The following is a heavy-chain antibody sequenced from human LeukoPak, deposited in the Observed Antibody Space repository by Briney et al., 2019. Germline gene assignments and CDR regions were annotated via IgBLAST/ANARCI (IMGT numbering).Heavy chain of an antibody. V-gene: IGHV4-39*01. CDR1: GGSISSNSYY. CDR2: IYHSGST. D-gene: IGHD6-19*01. J-gene: IGHJ4*02. Sequence: KTSETLSLTCTVSGGSISSNSYYWGWIPQPPGKGLEWIGGIYHSGSTYYQPSLKSPVTIYVDTSKNQFSMKLSSVTATDTAVYYCVRLYSSGWYFVYWGQGTLVTVSS. CDR3: VRLYSSGWYFVY.